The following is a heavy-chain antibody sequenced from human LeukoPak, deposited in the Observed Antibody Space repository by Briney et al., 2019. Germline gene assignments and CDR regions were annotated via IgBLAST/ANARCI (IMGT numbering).Heavy chain of an antibody. V-gene: IGHV4-59*01. J-gene: IGHJ6*01. D-gene: IGHD3-22*01. Sequence: PSETLSLTCIVSGGSISSYYWSWIRPPPGKGLEWIGYIYYSGSTNYNPSLKSRVTTSVDTSKDQFSLKLSSATGADTAGYYCARVLYPYYDRSGYYSGGYYYYGMDVWGQGTTVTVSS. CDR1: GGSISSYY. CDR2: IYYSGST. CDR3: ARVLYPYYDRSGYYSGGYYYYGMDV.